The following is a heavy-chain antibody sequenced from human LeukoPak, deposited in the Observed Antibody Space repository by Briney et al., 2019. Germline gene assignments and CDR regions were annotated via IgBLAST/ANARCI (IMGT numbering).Heavy chain of an antibody. J-gene: IGHJ4*02. V-gene: IGHV3-7*03. CDR2: IYEGGNER. Sequence: GGSLRLSCTVSGFTFTDYSMGWVCQPPRKGLEWVANIYEGGNERYYVDPVKGRFAISRDNAASALYLQMNSLRAEDTALYYCARGATNRGRGVVTEYWGQGTLVTVSS. CDR1: GFTFTDYS. D-gene: IGHD3-3*01. CDR3: ARGATNRGRGVVTEY.